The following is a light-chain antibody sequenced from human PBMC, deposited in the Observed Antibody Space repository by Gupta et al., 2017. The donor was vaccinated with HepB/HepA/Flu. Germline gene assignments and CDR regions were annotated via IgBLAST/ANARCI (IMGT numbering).Light chain of an antibody. CDR2: RNY. Sequence: HSVLSHPPSASRTPGQRVTISCLGSSSNIASNKVYWYQQVPGSAPRLLSYRNYQRPSGVPDRFTGSKSGTSASLAISGLRSEDEGDYYCAVWDDSLSGVLFGGGTKLTVL. CDR1: SSNIASNK. V-gene: IGLV1-47*01. CDR3: AVWDDSLSGVL. J-gene: IGLJ2*01.